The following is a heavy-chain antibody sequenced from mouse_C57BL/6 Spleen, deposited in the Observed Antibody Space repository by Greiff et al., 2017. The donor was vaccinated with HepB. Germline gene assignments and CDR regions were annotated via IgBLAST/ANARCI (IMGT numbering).Heavy chain of an antibody. CDR1: EYEFPSHD. CDR2: INSDGGST. CDR3: ARRGDYDEGAWFAY. V-gene: IGHV5-2*01. Sequence: EVQLVESGGGLVQPGESLKLSCESNEYEFPSHDMSWVRKTPVKRLELVAAINSDGGSTYYPDTMERRFIISRDNTKKTLYLQMSSLRSEDTALYYCARRGDYDEGAWFAYWGQGTLVTVSA. J-gene: IGHJ3*01. D-gene: IGHD2-4*01.